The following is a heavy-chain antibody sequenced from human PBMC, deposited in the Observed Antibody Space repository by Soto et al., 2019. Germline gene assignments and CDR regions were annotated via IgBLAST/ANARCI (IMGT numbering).Heavy chain of an antibody. V-gene: IGHV1-18*01. CDR2: ISAYNGNR. CDR3: ARHGPPLDY. CDR1: GYTFNSYG. Sequence: GASVKVSCKASGYTFNSYGISWVRQAPGQGLKWMGWISAYNGNRNYAQKFQGRVTMTTDTSTSTAYMELRSLRSDDTAVYNCARHGPPLDYWGQGTPVTVSS. J-gene: IGHJ4*02.